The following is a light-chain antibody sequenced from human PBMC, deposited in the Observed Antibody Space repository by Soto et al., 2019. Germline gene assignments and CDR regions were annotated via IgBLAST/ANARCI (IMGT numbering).Light chain of an antibody. J-gene: IGKJ5*01. V-gene: IGKV1-33*01. Sequence: DIQMTQSPASLSASVGDRVTITCQASRDIDKFLNWYQQKPGKAPKLLIDDASNLATGVPSRVSGSGSGTHFTFTIRRLQPEDVATYYCQQYDDLPITFGQGTRLQIK. CDR1: RDIDKF. CDR3: QQYDDLPIT. CDR2: DAS.